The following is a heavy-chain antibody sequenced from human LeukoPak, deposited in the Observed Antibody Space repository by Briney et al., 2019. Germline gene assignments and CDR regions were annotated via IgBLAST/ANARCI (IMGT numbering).Heavy chain of an antibody. CDR2: IDPSGSST. CDR1: GYTFTSYY. J-gene: IGHJ4*02. V-gene: IGHV1-46*04. Sequence: ASVKVSCKASGYTFTSYYMHWVRQAPGQGLEWMGLIDPSGSSTSYAQKLQGRVTLTRDTSTSTVYMQLSSLRSDDTAVYYCSRGSSGSYFNYFNFWGQGTLVTVSS. CDR3: SRGSSGSYFNYFNF. D-gene: IGHD1-26*01.